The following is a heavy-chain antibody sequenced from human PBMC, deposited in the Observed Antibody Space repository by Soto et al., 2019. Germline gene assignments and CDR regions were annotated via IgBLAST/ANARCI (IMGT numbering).Heavy chain of an antibody. V-gene: IGHV3-20*04. Sequence: GGSLRLSCAASGFTFDDYGMSWVRQAPGKGLEWVSGINWNGGSTGYADSVKGRFTISRDNAKNSLYLQMNSLRAEDTAVYYCARAPRYCTNGVCYTSYYYYGMDVWGQGTTVTVSS. CDR3: ARAPRYCTNGVCYTSYYYYGMDV. CDR1: GFTFDDYG. CDR2: INWNGGST. D-gene: IGHD2-8*01. J-gene: IGHJ6*02.